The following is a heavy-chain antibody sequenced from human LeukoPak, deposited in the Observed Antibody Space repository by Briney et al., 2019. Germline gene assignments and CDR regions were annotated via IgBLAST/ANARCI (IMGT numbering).Heavy chain of an antibody. CDR2: INIGGTNT. J-gene: IGHJ5*02. Sequence: GGSLRLSCAASGFTFSDYNMNWVRQAPGKGLEWVSYINIGGTNTHYADSVKGRFTISRDNAKKSLYLEMNNLRAEDTAVYYCATDGAGFDTWGQGVLVTVSS. CDR1: GFTFSDYN. V-gene: IGHV3-11*01. CDR3: ATDGAGFDT.